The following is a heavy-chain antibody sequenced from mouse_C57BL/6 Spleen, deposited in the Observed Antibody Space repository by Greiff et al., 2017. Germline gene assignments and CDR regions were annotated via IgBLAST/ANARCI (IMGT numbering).Heavy chain of an antibody. Sequence: GGGLVQPKGSLKLSCAASGFSFNTYAMNWVRQAPGKGLEWVARIRSKSNNYATYYADSVKDRFTLSRDDSESMLYLQMNNLKTEDTAMYYCVRQGRGRDYFDYWGQGTTLTVSS. V-gene: IGHV10-1*01. CDR1: GFSFNTYA. J-gene: IGHJ2*01. CDR2: IRSKSNNYAT. D-gene: IGHD3-3*01. CDR3: VRQGRGRDYFDY.